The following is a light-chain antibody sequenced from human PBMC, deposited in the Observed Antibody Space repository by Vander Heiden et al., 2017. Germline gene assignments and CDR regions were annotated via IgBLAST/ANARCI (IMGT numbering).Light chain of an antibody. CDR2: DVS. Sequence: QSALTQPASVSGSPGQSITISCTGTSSDVRGYNYVSWYQQHPGKAPKLMSYDVSNRPSGVSNRFSGSKSGNTASLTISGLQAEDDAGYYCSSYTTSSTQVFGGGTKLTVL. V-gene: IGLV2-14*01. CDR3: SSYTTSSTQV. J-gene: IGLJ3*02. CDR1: SSDVRGYNY.